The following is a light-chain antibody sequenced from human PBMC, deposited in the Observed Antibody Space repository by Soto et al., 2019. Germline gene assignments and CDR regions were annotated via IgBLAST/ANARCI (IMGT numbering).Light chain of an antibody. V-gene: IGKV1-5*03. CDR2: KAS. Sequence: DIQMTQSPSTLSASVGDRFTITCRSSQSIGNWLAWYQQKPGKAPNLLIYKASSLESGVPSRFSGSGSGTEFTLTISSLQPDDFATYYCQQYNGTFGQGTRLEIK. CDR3: QQYNGT. J-gene: IGKJ5*01. CDR1: QSIGNW.